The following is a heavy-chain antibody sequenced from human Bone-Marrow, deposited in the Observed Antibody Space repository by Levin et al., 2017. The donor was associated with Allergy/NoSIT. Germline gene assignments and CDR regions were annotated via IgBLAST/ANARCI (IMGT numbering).Heavy chain of an antibody. CDR1: GFNFSTYN. CDR2: INSGSTDI. J-gene: IGHJ6*02. Sequence: GGSLRLSCAASGFNFSTYNMNWVRQAPGKALERVSSINSGSTDIYYADSLKGRFTISRDNAENSLYLQMNGLRAGDTAVYYCARDRTYGILRNYGMDVWGQGTTVTVSS. CDR3: ARDRTYGILRNYGMDV. D-gene: IGHD3-9*01. V-gene: IGHV3-21*01.